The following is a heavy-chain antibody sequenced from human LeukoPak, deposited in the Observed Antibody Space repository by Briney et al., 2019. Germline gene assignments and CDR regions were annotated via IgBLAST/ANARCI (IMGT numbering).Heavy chain of an antibody. CDR2: INPNSGGT. J-gene: IGHJ4*02. D-gene: IGHD3-22*01. V-gene: IGHV1-2*02. Sequence: ASVKVSCKASGYTFTGYYMHWVRQAPGQGLEWMGWINPNSGGTNYAQKFQGRVNMTRDTSISTAYMELSRLRSDDTAVYYCARDYYDSMTPPNDYWGQGTLVTVSS. CDR3: ARDYYDSMTPPNDY. CDR1: GYTFTGYY.